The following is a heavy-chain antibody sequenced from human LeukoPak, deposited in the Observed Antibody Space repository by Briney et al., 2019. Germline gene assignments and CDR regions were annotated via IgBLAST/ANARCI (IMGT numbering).Heavy chain of an antibody. CDR1: GGSISSGGYY. V-gene: IGHV4-31*03. CDR3: ARVFKYYDSSGIDY. Sequence: SETLSLTCTVSGGSISSGGYYWSWIRQHPGKGLGWIGYIYYSGSTYYNPSLKSRVTISVDTSKNQFSLKLSSVTAADTAVYYCARVFKYYDSSGIDYWGQGTLVTVSS. J-gene: IGHJ4*02. D-gene: IGHD3-22*01. CDR2: IYYSGST.